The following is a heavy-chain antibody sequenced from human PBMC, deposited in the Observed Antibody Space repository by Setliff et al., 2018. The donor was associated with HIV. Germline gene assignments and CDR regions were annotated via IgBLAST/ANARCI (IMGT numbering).Heavy chain of an antibody. CDR2: IDSDGSGI. Sequence: LRLSCTASGFNFNSSWMHWVRQGPGKGLVWVSRIDSDGSGISYADIVKGRFTISRDNAKNTAYLQMNSLKIEDTAVYYCNSRLGESSPVDHWGQGTLVTVSS. J-gene: IGHJ4*02. CDR3: NSRLGESSPVDH. D-gene: IGHD3-16*02. CDR1: GFNFNSSW. V-gene: IGHV3-74*01.